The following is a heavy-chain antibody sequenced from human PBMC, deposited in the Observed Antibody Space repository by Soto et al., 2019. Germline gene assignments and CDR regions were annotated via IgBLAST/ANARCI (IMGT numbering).Heavy chain of an antibody. CDR1: GFTFSSYS. CDR2: ISSSRRTI. D-gene: IGHD2-2*02. Sequence: GGSLRLSCAASGFTFSSYSMNWVRQAPGKGLKWVSYISSSRRTIYNEESVKGQLTISRDNFRNALYLQMNSLSADYTAVYYCAKGNVPTAISSLDSWGQGTLVTVSS. CDR3: AKGNVPTAISSLDS. V-gene: IGHV3-48*01. J-gene: IGHJ4*02.